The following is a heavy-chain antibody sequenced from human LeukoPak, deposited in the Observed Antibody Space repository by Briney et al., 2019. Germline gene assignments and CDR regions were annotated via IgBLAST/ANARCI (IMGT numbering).Heavy chain of an antibody. CDR2: IIPIFGTA. Sequence: ASVKVSCKASGGTFSSYAISWVRQAPGQGLEWMGGIIPIFGTANYAQKFQGRVTITTDESTSTAYMELSSLRSEDTAVYYCARHSTGFVYEAWFDPWGQGTLVTVSS. CDR1: GGTFSSYA. D-gene: IGHD1-14*01. CDR3: ARHSTGFVYEAWFDP. V-gene: IGHV1-69*05. J-gene: IGHJ5*02.